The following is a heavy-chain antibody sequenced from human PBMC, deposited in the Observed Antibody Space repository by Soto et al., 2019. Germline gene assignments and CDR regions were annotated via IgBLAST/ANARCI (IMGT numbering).Heavy chain of an antibody. CDR1: GGSISSSSYY. CDR3: ARDFWLGPGWYLDL. CDR2: IYYSGST. D-gene: IGHD3-3*01. Sequence: PSETLSLTCTVSGGSISSSSYYWGWIRQPPGKGLEWIGSIYYSGSTYYNPSLKSRVTISVDTSKNQFSLKLSSVTAADTAVYYCARDFWLGPGWYLDLWGRGTLVTVSS. J-gene: IGHJ2*01. V-gene: IGHV4-39*02.